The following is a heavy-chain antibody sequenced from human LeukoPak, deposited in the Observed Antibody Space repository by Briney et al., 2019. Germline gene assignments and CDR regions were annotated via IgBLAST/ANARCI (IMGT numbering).Heavy chain of an antibody. CDR2: INSDGSST. CDR1: GFTFSSYW. V-gene: IGHV3-74*01. Sequence: GGSLRLSCAASGFTFSSYWMHWVRQAPGKGLVWVSRINSDGSSTSYADSVKGRFTISRDNAKNTLYLQMNSLRAEDTAVYYCARDPPYGGNSEEADYWGQGTQVTVSS. CDR3: ARDPPYGGNSEEADY. D-gene: IGHD4-23*01. J-gene: IGHJ4*02.